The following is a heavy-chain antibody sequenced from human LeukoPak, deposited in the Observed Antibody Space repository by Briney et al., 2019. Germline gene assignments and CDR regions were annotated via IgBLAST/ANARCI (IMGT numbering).Heavy chain of an antibody. Sequence: GGSLRLSCAASGFTFSSYWMSWVRQAPGKGLEWLSYISSSGSTIYYADSVKGRFTISRDNAKNSLYLKMNTLRAEDTAVYYCARGSFGFYHFDYWGQGTLVTVSS. J-gene: IGHJ4*02. CDR2: ISSSGSTI. V-gene: IGHV3-48*04. CDR1: GFTFSSYW. D-gene: IGHD5-18*01. CDR3: ARGSFGFYHFDY.